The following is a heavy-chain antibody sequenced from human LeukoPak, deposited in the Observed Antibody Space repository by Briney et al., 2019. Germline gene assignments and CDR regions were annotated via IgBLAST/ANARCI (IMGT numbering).Heavy chain of an antibody. J-gene: IGHJ4*02. V-gene: IGHV3-53*01. D-gene: IGHD1-26*01. Sequence: PGGSLRLSCAASGFTVSSNYMSWVRQAPGKRLEWVSVIYSGGTTYYADSVEGRFTISRDNSKNTLYLQMNSLRAEDTAVYYCARGLSIVGVYYFDYWGQGTLVTVSS. CDR2: IYSGGTT. CDR3: ARGLSIVGVYYFDY. CDR1: GFTVSSNY.